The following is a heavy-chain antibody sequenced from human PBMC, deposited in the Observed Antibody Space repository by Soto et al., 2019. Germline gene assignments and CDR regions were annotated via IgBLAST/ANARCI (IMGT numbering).Heavy chain of an antibody. CDR3: ARDYYDSSGYSADFDY. CDR1: GFTFSSYS. D-gene: IGHD3-22*01. CDR2: ISSSSSTI. Sequence: EVQLVESGGGLVQPGGSLRLSCAASGFTFSSYSMNWVRQAPGKGLEWVSYISSSSSTIYYADSVQGRFTISRDNAKNSLYLQMNSLRAEDTAVYYCARDYYDSSGYSADFDYWGQGTLVTVSS. J-gene: IGHJ4*02. V-gene: IGHV3-48*01.